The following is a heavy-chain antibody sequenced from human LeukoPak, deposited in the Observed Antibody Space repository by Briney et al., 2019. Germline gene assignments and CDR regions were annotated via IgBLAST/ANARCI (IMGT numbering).Heavy chain of an antibody. V-gene: IGHV3-30*02. D-gene: IGHD4-23*01. CDR2: IRYDGSNK. CDR3: AKAYDYGGNTNWFDP. J-gene: IGHJ5*02. Sequence: GGSLRLSSAASGFTFSSYGMHWVRQAPGKGLEWVAFIRYDGSNKYYADSVKGRFTISRDNSKNTLYLQMNSLRAEDTAVYYCAKAYDYGGNTNWFDPWGQGTLITVSS. CDR1: GFTFSSYG.